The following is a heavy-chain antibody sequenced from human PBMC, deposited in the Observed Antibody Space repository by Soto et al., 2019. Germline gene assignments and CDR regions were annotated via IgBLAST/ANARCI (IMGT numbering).Heavy chain of an antibody. CDR3: AREIVAYCGGDCSNPCYFDY. CDR2: THYRSKWYN. J-gene: IGHJ4*02. Sequence: QTLSLTCASSGGSVSSNSAAWNWIRQSPSRGLEWLGRTHYRSKWYNDYAVSVKSRITINPDTSKNQFSLQLNSVTPEDTAVYYCAREIVAYCGGDCSNPCYFDYWGQGTLVTVSS. D-gene: IGHD2-21*02. V-gene: IGHV6-1*01. CDR1: GGSVSSNSAA.